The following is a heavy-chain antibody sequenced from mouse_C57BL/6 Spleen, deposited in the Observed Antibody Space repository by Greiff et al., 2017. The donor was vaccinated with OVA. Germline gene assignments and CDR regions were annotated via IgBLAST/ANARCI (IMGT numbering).Heavy chain of an antibody. Sequence: QVQLQQPGAELVKPGASVKLSCKASGFTFTSYWMHWVKQRPGRGLEWIGRIDPNSGGTKYNEKFKSKATLTVDKPSSTAYMQLSSLTSEDSAVYYCARGTTVVATEGAMDYWGQGTSVTVSS. CDR3: ARGTTVVATEGAMDY. D-gene: IGHD1-1*01. J-gene: IGHJ4*01. CDR1: GFTFTSYW. V-gene: IGHV1-72*01. CDR2: IDPNSGGT.